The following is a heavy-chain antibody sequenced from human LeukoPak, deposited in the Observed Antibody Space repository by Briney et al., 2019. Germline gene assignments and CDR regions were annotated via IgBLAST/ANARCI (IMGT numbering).Heavy chain of an antibody. J-gene: IGHJ4*02. CDR1: GFTFSSYS. CDR2: ISSSSSYI. V-gene: IGHV3-21*01. CDR3: ARQRVTIARRTLDY. Sequence: GGSLRLSCAASGFTFSSYSMNWVRQAPGKGLEWVSSISSSSSYIYYADSVKGRFTISRDNAKNSLYLQMNSLRAEDTAVYYCARQRVTIARRTLDYWGQGTLVTVSS. D-gene: IGHD4-17*01.